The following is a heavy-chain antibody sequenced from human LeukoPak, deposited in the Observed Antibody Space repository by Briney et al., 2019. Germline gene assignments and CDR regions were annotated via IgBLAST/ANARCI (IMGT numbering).Heavy chain of an antibody. CDR3: ARVGDFWSGYSSYYYYYMDV. CDR2: IIPIFGTA. V-gene: IGHV1-69*05. J-gene: IGHJ6*03. Sequence: SVKVSCKASGGTFSSYAISCVRQAPGQGLECMGGIIPIFGTANYAQKFQGRVTITTDESTSTAYMELSSLRSEDTAVYYCARVGDFWSGYSSYYYYYMDVWGKGTTVTVSS. CDR1: GGTFSSYA. D-gene: IGHD3-3*01.